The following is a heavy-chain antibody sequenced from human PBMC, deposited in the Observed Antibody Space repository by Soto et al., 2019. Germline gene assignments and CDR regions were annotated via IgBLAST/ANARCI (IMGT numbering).Heavy chain of an antibody. J-gene: IGHJ3*02. CDR2: IDPSDSYT. CDR1: GYSFTSYW. V-gene: IGHV5-10-1*01. Sequence: PGESLKISCKGSGYSFTSYWISWLRQMPGKVLEWMGRIDPSDSYTNYSPSFQGHVTISADKSISTAYLQWSSLKASDTAMYYCARHRGLHPVKAVAGSADAFHIWGQATMVTLS. CDR3: ARHRGLHPVKAVAGSADAFHI. D-gene: IGHD6-19*01.